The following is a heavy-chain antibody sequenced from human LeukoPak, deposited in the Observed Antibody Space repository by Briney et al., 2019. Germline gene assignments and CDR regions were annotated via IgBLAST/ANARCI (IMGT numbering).Heavy chain of an antibody. D-gene: IGHD3-16*01. CDR3: ARELRTFDS. Sequence: GGSLRLSCAASGFTFSSYWMTWVRQAPGKGMEWVANIKHNGDELNYVDSVEDRFTISRDNAKNSLYLHMTDLRAEDTAVYYCARELRTFDSWGQGTLVTVSS. V-gene: IGHV3-7*01. J-gene: IGHJ4*02. CDR2: IKHNGDEL. CDR1: GFTFSSYW.